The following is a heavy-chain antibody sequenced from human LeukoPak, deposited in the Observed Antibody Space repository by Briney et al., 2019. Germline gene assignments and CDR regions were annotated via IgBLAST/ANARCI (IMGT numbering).Heavy chain of an antibody. V-gene: IGHV3-30*02. J-gene: IGHJ4*02. CDR3: AKTVVPAASGIAAAGYFDY. D-gene: IGHD6-13*01. Sequence: GGSLRLSCAASGFTFSSYGMHWVRQAPGKGLEWVAFIRYDGSNKHYADSVKGRFTISRDNSKNTLYLQMNSLRAEDTAVYYCAKTVVPAASGIAAAGYFDYWGQGTLVTVSS. CDR2: IRYDGSNK. CDR1: GFTFSSYG.